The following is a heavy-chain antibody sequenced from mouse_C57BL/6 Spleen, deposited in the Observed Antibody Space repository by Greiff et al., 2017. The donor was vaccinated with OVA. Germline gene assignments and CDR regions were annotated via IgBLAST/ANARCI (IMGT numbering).Heavy chain of an antibody. J-gene: IGHJ1*03. CDR3: ASSLTWYFDV. D-gene: IGHD4-1*01. V-gene: IGHV1-81*01. CDR2: IYPRSGNT. Sequence: VKLMESGAELARPGASVKLSCKASGYTFTSYGISWVKQRTGQGLEWIGEIYPRSGNTYYNEKFKGKATLTADKSSSTAYMELRSLTSEDSAVYFCASSLTWYFDVWGTGTTVTVSS. CDR1: GYTFTSYG.